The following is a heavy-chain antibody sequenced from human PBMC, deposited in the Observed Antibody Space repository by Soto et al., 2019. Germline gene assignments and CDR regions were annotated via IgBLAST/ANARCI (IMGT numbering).Heavy chain of an antibody. CDR2: IYPGDSDT. CDR3: ARAAVRGANRGSMDV. J-gene: IGHJ6*02. V-gene: IGHV5-51*01. CDR1: GYSFTSYW. D-gene: IGHD3-10*01. Sequence: GESLKISCKGSGYSFTSYWIVWVRQMPGKGLEWMGIIYPGDSDTRYSPSFQGQVTISADKSISTAYLQWSSLKASDTAMYYCARAAVRGANRGSMDVWGQGTTVTVSS.